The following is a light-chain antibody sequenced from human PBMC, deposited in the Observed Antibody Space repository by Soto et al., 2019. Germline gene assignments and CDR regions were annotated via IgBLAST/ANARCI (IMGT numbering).Light chain of an antibody. J-gene: IGKJ5*01. CDR2: GAS. Sequence: VVLTQSPATLSLSPGERSTLSCRASQSVSSNLAWYQQKPGQXPRXXIYGASTRATGIPARFSGSGSGTELTITISSLQSEDFEVYYCQQYNNWPLTFGQGTRLEIK. CDR1: QSVSSN. CDR3: QQYNNWPLT. V-gene: IGKV3-15*01.